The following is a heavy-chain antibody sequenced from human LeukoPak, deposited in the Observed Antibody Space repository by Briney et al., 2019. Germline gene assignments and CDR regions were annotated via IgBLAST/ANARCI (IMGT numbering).Heavy chain of an antibody. CDR1: GGSISSYY. D-gene: IGHD3-16*01. J-gene: IGHJ4*02. Sequence: KSSETLSLTCTVSGGSISSYYWSWIRQSPGKGLEWIGYIFYSGSTNYNPSLKSRVIISIDTSKNHFSLKLSSVTAADTAVYYCAGGLDGNPDYWGQGTLVTVSS. CDR2: IFYSGST. CDR3: AGGLDGNPDY. V-gene: IGHV4-59*01.